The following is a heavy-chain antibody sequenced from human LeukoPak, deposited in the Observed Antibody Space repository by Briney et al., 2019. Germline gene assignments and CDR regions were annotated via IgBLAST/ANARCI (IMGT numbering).Heavy chain of an antibody. D-gene: IGHD3-10*01. V-gene: IGHV4-34*01. CDR1: GGSFYGYY. CDR3: ARRGSGSLNVQSNFDF. CDR2: IYHSGPA. J-gene: IGHJ4*02. Sequence: SETLSLTCAVYGGSFYGYYWSWIPQPPGKGLEWIGEIYHSGPANYSPSLKSRATISVDTSKNQFSLKLSSVTAADTAVYYCARRGSGSLNVQSNFDFWGQGTLVSVSS.